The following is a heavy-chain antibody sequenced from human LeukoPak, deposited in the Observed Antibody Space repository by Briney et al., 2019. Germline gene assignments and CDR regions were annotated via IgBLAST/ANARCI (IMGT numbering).Heavy chain of an antibody. J-gene: IGHJ5*02. CDR3: ARGTSIFGPNWFDP. CDR1: GGSISSYY. D-gene: IGHD3-3*01. V-gene: IGHV4-4*07. Sequence: SETLSLTCTVSGGSISSYYWSWIRQPAGKGLEWIGRIYTSGSTNYSPSLKSRVTMSVDTSKIQFSLKLSSVTAADTAVYYCARGTSIFGPNWFDPWGQGTLVTVSS. CDR2: IYTSGST.